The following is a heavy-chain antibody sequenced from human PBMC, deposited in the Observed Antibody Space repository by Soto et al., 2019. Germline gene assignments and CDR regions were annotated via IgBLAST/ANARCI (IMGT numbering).Heavy chain of an antibody. V-gene: IGHV1-69*19. CDR2: ISPMFGAA. D-gene: IGHD3-10*01. CDR3: AREVQVHTPAFVY. J-gene: IGHJ4*02. CDR1: GGTFNTYA. Sequence: QVQLVPSGAEMKKPGSSVKVSCQSSGGTFNTYAMNWVRQAPGQGPEWMGDISPMFGAANYAPKFQGRVTIPADESTGTSYMQLSSLTSEDTALYFCAREVQVHTPAFVYWGQGTLVTVSS.